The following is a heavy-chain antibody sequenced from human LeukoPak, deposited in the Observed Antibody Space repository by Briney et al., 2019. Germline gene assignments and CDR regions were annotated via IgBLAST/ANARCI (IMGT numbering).Heavy chain of an antibody. CDR3: ASTDGYYYYMDV. Sequence: ASVKVSCKVSGYTLTELSMHWVRQAPGKGLEWMGGFDPEGGETIYAQKFQGRVTMTEDTSTDTAYMELSSLRSEDTAVYYCASTDGYYYYMDVWGKGTTVTVSS. V-gene: IGHV1-24*01. CDR1: GYTLTELS. J-gene: IGHJ6*03. D-gene: IGHD5-24*01. CDR2: FDPEGGET.